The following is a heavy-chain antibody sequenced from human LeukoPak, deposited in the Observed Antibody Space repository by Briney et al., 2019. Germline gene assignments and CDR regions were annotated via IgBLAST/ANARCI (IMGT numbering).Heavy chain of an antibody. CDR3: ARRLSRSAVAGLDYFDY. Sequence: PSETLSLTCTVSGGSISSSSYYWGWIRQPPGKGLEWIGSIYYSGSTYYNPSLKSRVTISVDTSKNQFSLKLSSVTAADTAVYYCARRLSRSAVAGLDYFDYWGQGTLVTVSS. J-gene: IGHJ4*02. V-gene: IGHV4-39*01. CDR1: GGSISSSSYY. D-gene: IGHD6-19*01. CDR2: IYYSGST.